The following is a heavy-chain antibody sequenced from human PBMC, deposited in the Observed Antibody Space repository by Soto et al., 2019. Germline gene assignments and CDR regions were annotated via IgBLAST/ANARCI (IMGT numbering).Heavy chain of an antibody. J-gene: IGHJ4*02. CDR2: ISNDASDT. CDR3: VTGHWNYFDY. V-gene: IGHV3-30*03. Sequence: QVQLVDSGGGVVQPGWSLRLSCAASGFTFSNNGMYWVRQAPGQGMEWVAFISNDASDTYYVDSVKGRCSISRDNSQNTLYLKMNSLSGEDTAVYYCVTGHWNYFDYWGQGTLVTVSS. D-gene: IGHD3-3*01. CDR1: GFTFSNNG.